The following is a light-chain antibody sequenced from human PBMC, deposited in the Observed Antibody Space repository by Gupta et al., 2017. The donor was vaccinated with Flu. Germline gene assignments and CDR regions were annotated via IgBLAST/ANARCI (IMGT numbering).Light chain of an antibody. CDR1: SSDIGRFDY. CDR2: GIT. Sequence: TISCTGTSSDIGRFDYVSWFQQHPGKAPKLILYGITERPSGVPNRFSGTKSGNTASLTISGLQGEDEADYFCCSYAGTFTFVFGGGTKVTVL. J-gene: IGLJ2*01. CDR3: CSYAGTFTFV. V-gene: IGLV2-11*03.